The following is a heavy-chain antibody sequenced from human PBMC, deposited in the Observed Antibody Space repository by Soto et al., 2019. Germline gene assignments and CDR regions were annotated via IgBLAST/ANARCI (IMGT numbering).Heavy chain of an antibody. D-gene: IGHD3-16*01. V-gene: IGHV3-53*02. CDR2: TFTGGST. Sequence: EVQLVETGGGLMQPGGSLILSCLASGFSVTTNYIIWVRQPPGKGLEWVSTTFTGGSTHYADSVKGRFSISRDNSKNTVYLQMNNLRVEDTAVYYCEKKPPRSIQGGAFGMDVWGQGTTVSVSS. CDR1: GFSVTTNY. J-gene: IGHJ6*02. CDR3: EKKPPRSIQGGAFGMDV.